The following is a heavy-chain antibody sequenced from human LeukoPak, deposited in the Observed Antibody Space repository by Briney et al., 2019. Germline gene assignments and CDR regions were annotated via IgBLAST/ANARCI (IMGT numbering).Heavy chain of an antibody. D-gene: IGHD3-16*01. J-gene: IGHJ4*02. V-gene: IGHV1-69*05. CDR3: AREGGGSFDY. CDR2: IIPIFGTA. CDR1: GGTFSSYA. Sequence: GVSVTVSCTASGGTFSSYAISWVRQAPGQGLEWMGGIIPIFGTANYAQKFQGRVTITTDESTSTAYMELSSLRSEDTAVYYCAREGGGSFDYWGQGTLVTVSS.